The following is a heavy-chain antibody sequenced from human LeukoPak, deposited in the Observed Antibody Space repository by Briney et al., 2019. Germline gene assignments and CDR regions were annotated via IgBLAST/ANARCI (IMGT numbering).Heavy chain of an antibody. Sequence: GGSLRLSCAASGFTFSSYAMHWVRQAPGKGLEWVAVISYDGSNKYYADSVKGRFTISRDNSKNTLYLQMNSLRAEDTAVYYCARQSNYGAFDYWGQGTLVTVSS. V-gene: IGHV3-30*14. J-gene: IGHJ4*02. CDR1: GFTFSSYA. CDR3: ARQSNYGAFDY. D-gene: IGHD5-24*01. CDR2: ISYDGSNK.